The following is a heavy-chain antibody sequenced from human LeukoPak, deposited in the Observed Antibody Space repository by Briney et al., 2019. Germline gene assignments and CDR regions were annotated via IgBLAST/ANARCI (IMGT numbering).Heavy chain of an antibody. CDR3: ARDLVDTAMPSNYYYYMDV. V-gene: IGHV4-59*01. J-gene: IGHJ6*03. CDR2: IYTSGST. D-gene: IGHD5-18*01. Sequence: SETLSLTCTVSGGSISSYYWSWIRQPPGKGLEWIGYIYTSGSTNYNPSLKSRVTMSVDTSKNQFSLKLSSVTAADTAVYYCARDLVDTAMPSNYYYYMDVWGKGTTVTVSS. CDR1: GGSISSYY.